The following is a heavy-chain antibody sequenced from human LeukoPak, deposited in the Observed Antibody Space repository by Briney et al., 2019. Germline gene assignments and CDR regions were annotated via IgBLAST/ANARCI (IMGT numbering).Heavy chain of an antibody. CDR1: GLTSTTYW. Sequence: PGGSLRLSCAVSGLTSTTYWMNWVRQAPGKGLEWVANINQDGSDKHYVGSVKGRFSVSGDYAKKSLYLQMNNLRDGDTAVYYCAVGSGWLSDSWSQGALVTVSS. V-gene: IGHV3-7*03. CDR3: AVGSGWLSDS. D-gene: IGHD6-19*01. CDR2: INQDGSDK. J-gene: IGHJ4*02.